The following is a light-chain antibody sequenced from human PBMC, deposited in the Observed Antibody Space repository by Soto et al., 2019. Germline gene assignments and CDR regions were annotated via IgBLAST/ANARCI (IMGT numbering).Light chain of an antibody. V-gene: IGKV3-20*01. CDR1: QSVISSH. Sequence: EIVLTQSPGTLSLSPGERATLSCRASQSVISSHLAWYQQKAGQAPRLLIYGASSRATGIPDRFSGSGSGTGFTLTISRLEPEDFAVYYCQQYGPPRHTFGQGTKLEIK. J-gene: IGKJ2*01. CDR2: GAS. CDR3: QQYGPPRHT.